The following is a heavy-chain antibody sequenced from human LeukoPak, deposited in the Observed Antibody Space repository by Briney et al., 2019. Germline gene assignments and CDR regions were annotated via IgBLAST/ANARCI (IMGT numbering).Heavy chain of an antibody. D-gene: IGHD2-2*01. CDR2: IYYTGGGT. CDR1: GGSISSYY. Sequence: SETLSLTCTVSGGSISSYYWSWIRQPPGKGLKWIGYIYYTGGGTNYNPSLKSRVTISVDTSKNQFSLKLSSVTAADTAVYYCARLSYCSSTSCKYNWFDPWGQGTLVTVSS. J-gene: IGHJ5*02. CDR3: ARLSYCSSTSCKYNWFDP. V-gene: IGHV4-59*01.